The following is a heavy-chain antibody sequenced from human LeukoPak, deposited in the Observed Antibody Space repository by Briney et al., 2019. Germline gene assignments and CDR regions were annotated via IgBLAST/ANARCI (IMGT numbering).Heavy chain of an antibody. V-gene: IGHV4-30-4*01. Sequence: SETLSLTCTVSGGSLSIGDYYWSWIRQPPRRGLEWIGYIHNSGNTYYTPSLKSLVTLSLDTSKNQFSLKLRSVTAADTAVYYCGRLDSLTGYCCDSWGQGTLVTVSS. CDR1: GGSLSIGDYY. D-gene: IGHD3-9*01. CDR2: IHNSGNT. CDR3: GRLDSLTGYCCDS. J-gene: IGHJ4*02.